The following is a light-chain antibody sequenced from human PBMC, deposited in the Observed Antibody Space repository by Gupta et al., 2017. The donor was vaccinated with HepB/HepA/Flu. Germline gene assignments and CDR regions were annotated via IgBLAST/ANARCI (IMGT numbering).Light chain of an antibody. CDR1: QSISSW. Sequence: DIQTTQSPPTLSASVEDRVTISCRASQSISSWLAWYQQKPGKAPKLLIYKASSLESGVPSRFSGSGSGTEFALTNSSLQPDDFATYYCQQYNSYPRTFGQGTKVESK. V-gene: IGKV1-5*03. J-gene: IGKJ1*01. CDR2: KAS. CDR3: QQYNSYPRT.